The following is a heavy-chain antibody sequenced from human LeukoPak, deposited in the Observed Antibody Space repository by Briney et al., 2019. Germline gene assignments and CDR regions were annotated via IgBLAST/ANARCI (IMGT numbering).Heavy chain of an antibody. Sequence: GASVKVSFKASGYTFTSYGISWVRQAPGQGLEWMGWISAYNGNTNYAQKLQGRVTMTTDTSTSTAYMELRSLRSDDTAVYYCARASQLYYYGSGSYYPTQGYWGQGTLVTVSS. V-gene: IGHV1-18*01. CDR3: ARASQLYYYGSGSYYPTQGY. J-gene: IGHJ4*02. CDR1: GYTFTSYG. CDR2: ISAYNGNT. D-gene: IGHD3-10*01.